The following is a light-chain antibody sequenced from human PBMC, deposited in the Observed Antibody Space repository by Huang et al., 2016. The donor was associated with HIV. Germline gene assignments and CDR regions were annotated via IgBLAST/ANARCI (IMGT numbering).Light chain of an antibody. Sequence: ELVLRQSPGTLSLSPGERATLSCRASQRVANSYLAGYQQKPGQTPRLVIAGAVNRATGIPDRFGGSGSGTDFTLTISRLEPEDFAVYFCQQYGSSPPTFGQGTKVEMK. CDR3: QQYGSSPPT. J-gene: IGKJ1*01. CDR2: GAV. V-gene: IGKV3-20*01. CDR1: QRVANSY.